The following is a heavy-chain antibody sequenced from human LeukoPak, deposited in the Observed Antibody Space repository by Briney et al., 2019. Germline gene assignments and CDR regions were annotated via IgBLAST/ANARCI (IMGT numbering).Heavy chain of an antibody. CDR3: YSASSGWATDIYYFDY. Sequence: WGTLTLSCAASGFTFSSFSMNWVRQAPGKGLEWVSSISSTGSYIYYADSLKGLITIFRNNANKSLYQQMHRLSAENTAVYYWYSASSGWATDIYYFDYWGKGNLVTVSS. CDR1: GFTFSSFS. CDR2: ISSTGSYI. J-gene: IGHJ4*02. D-gene: IGHD6-19*01. V-gene: IGHV3-21*01.